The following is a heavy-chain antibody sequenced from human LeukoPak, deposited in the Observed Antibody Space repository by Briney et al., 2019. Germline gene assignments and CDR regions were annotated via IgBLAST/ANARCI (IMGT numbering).Heavy chain of an antibody. CDR2: IYWDDDK. Sequence: SGPTLVNPTQTLTLTCTFSGFSLSTSGVGVGWIRQPPGKALEWLTLIYWDDDKRYSPPLKSRLTITKDTSKPQVVLTMTNMDPVDTATYYCAHSSYYYDSSGYDAFDILGQGTMVTVSS. CDR1: GFSLSTSGVG. V-gene: IGHV2-5*02. D-gene: IGHD3-22*01. J-gene: IGHJ3*02. CDR3: AHSSYYYDSSGYDAFDI.